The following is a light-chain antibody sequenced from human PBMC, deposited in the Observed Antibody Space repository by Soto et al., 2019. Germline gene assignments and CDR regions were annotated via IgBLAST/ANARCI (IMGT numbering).Light chain of an antibody. CDR1: NSDIGAYNY. CDR2: EVT. Sequence: QSALTQPASVSGSPGQSITISCSGTNSDIGAYNYVSWYQQLPGKAPKLMIYEVTNRPSGVSDRFSGSKSGNTASLTISGLRAEDEVDYYCASFTTSTTWVFGGGTKVTVL. CDR3: ASFTTSTTWV. J-gene: IGLJ3*02. V-gene: IGLV2-14*01.